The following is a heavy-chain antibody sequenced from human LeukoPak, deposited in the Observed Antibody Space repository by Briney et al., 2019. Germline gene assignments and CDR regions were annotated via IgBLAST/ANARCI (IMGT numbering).Heavy chain of an antibody. Sequence: PGGSLRLSCVASGFTFSSYWMHWVRQAPGKGLMWVSFINHDGSNTTYADSVKGRFTVSRDNAKNTMYLQVNSLRAEDTAVYYCTTSRAFWSNYYGLDHWGRGTLVTVSS. CDR2: INHDGSNT. CDR1: GFTFSSYW. V-gene: IGHV3-74*03. J-gene: IGHJ4*02. D-gene: IGHD3-10*01. CDR3: TTSRAFWSNYYGLDH.